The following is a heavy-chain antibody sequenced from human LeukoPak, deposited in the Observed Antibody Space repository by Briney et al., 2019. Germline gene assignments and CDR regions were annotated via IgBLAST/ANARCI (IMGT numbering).Heavy chain of an antibody. CDR3: ARDHCFCTSCYLGAFDI. CDR2: ISSSGSTR. CDR1: GFTYSTYE. J-gene: IGHJ3*02. D-gene: IGHD2-2*01. V-gene: IGHV3-48*03. Sequence: GGSLRLSCAASGFTYSTYEMNWVRQPPGKGLEWVSYISSSGSTRYYADPVKGRFTSSRDNTKNSLYLQMSSLRAEDTALYYCARDHCFCTSCYLGAFDIWGQGTMVTVSS.